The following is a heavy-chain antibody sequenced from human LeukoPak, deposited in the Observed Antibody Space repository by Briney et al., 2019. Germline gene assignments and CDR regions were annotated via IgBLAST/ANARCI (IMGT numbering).Heavy chain of an antibody. V-gene: IGHV3-23*01. J-gene: IGHJ4*02. CDR2: ISGNGDST. D-gene: IGHD5-12*01. CDR1: GFTFISYS. CDR3: AGQWLRLGPIDY. Sequence: GGSLRLSCSASGFTFISYSMTWVRQAPGKGLEWVSSISGNGDSTYYADSVKGRFTISRDNSKDTLYLKMNSLRVDDTAVYYCAGQWLRLGPIDYWGQGTLVSVSS.